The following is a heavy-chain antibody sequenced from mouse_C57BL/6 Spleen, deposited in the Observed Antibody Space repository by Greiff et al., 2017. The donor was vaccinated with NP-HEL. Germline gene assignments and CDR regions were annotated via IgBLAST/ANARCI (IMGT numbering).Heavy chain of an antibody. CDR2: IDPEDGDT. Sequence: EVQLQQSGAELVWPGASVKLSCTASGFNIKDYYMHWVKQRPEQGLEWIGRIDPEDGDTEYAPKFPGKATMTADTSSNTAYLQLSSLTSDDTAVYYCTLPYYSNPHYYAMDYWGQGTSVTVSS. CDR1: GFNIKDYY. J-gene: IGHJ4*01. CDR3: TLPYYSNPHYYAMDY. V-gene: IGHV14-1*01. D-gene: IGHD2-5*01.